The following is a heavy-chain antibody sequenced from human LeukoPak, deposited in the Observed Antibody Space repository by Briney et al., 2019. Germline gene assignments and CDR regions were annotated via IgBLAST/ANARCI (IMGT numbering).Heavy chain of an antibody. CDR1: GFTFTNSA. V-gene: IGHV1-58*02. J-gene: IGHJ4*02. CDR2: IVVGSGNT. D-gene: IGHD5-24*01. CDR3: AADNQQITV. Sequence: SVKVSCKASGFTFTNSAMQWVRQARGQRLEWIGWIVVGSGNTNYAQKFQQRVTITRDMSTSTAYMELSSLRSEDTAVYYCAADNQQITVWGQGTLVTVSS.